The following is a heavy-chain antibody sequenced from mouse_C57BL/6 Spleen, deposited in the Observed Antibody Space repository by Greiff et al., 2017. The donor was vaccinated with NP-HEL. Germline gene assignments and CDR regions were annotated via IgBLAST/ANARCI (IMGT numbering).Heavy chain of an antibody. V-gene: IGHV14-4*01. J-gene: IGHJ2*01. CDR1: GFNIKDDY. D-gene: IGHD2-3*01. CDR2: IDPENGDT. CDR3: TTGYDDYYGDFDY. Sequence: DVQLQESGAELVRPGASVKLSCTASGFNIKDDYMHWVKQRPEQGLEWIGWIDPENGDTEYASKFQGKATITADTSSNTAYLQLSSRTSKDTAVYYCTTGYDDYYGDFDYWGQGTTLTVSS.